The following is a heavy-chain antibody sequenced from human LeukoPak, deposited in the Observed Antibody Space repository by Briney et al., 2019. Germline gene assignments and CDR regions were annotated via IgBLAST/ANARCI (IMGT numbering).Heavy chain of an antibody. D-gene: IGHD2-15*01. CDR1: SGSFSGYY. J-gene: IGHJ5*02. V-gene: IGHV4-34*01. Sequence: SETLSFTCAVYSGSFSGYYWSWIRQPPGKGLEWIGEINHSGSTYYNPSLKSRVTISVDTSKNQFSLKLSSVTAADTAVYYCARRHIVVVVAATSFDPWGQGTLVTVSS. CDR3: ARRHIVVVVAATSFDP. CDR2: INHSGST.